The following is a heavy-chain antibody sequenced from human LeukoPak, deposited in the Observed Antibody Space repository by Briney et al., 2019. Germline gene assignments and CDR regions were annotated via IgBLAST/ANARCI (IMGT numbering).Heavy chain of an antibody. D-gene: IGHD6-13*01. V-gene: IGHV3-30*02. J-gene: IGHJ4*02. CDR2: IRYDGSNK. CDR3: AKEEAPLKQQPFDY. CDR1: GFTFSSYG. Sequence: GGSLRLSCAASGFTFSSYGMHWVRQAPGKGLEWVAFIRYDGSNKYYADSVKGRFTISRDNSKNTLYLQMNSLRAEDTAVYYCAKEEAPLKQQPFDYWGQGTLVTVSS.